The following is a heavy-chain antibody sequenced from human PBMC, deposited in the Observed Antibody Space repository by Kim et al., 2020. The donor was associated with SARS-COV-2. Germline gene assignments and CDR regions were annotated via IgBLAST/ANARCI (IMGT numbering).Heavy chain of an antibody. CDR2: I. V-gene: IGHV3-48*03. J-gene: IGHJ4*02. Sequence: IYYADSVRGRFTISRDNDKNALFLQMNSLRAEDTAVYYCARGPNYSPFDYWGQGTLVTVSS. CDR3: ARGPNYSPFDY. D-gene: IGHD4-4*01.